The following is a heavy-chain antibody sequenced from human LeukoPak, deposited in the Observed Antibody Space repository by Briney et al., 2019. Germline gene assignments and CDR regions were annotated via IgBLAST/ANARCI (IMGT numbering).Heavy chain of an antibody. Sequence: PGRSLRLSCAASGFTLSSYAIHWVRQAPGKGLEWVAVISYDGSNKYYADSVRGRFTISRDNSKNTLYLQMNSLRVEDTAVYYCARARGPLVVVVATFDYWGQGTLVIVSS. CDR1: GFTLSSYA. CDR3: ARARGPLVVVVATFDY. J-gene: IGHJ4*02. D-gene: IGHD2-15*01. V-gene: IGHV3-30*04. CDR2: ISYDGSNK.